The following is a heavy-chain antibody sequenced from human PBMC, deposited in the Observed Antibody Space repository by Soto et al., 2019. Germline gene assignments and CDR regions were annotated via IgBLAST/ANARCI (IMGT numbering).Heavy chain of an antibody. D-gene: IGHD3-22*01. CDR2: INPSGGST. J-gene: IGHJ4*02. Sequence: QVQVAQSGAEVKRPGASVKVSCWASGYPFTNFYIHWVRQAPGQGLEWMGIINPSGGSTAYAQKFLGRVPMTRDTSTSTVYMEVSRLRSEDTAVYYCARADYYGSSGYHLDYWGQGTLVTVSS. V-gene: IGHV1-46*01. CDR3: ARADYYGSSGYHLDY. CDR1: GYPFTNFY.